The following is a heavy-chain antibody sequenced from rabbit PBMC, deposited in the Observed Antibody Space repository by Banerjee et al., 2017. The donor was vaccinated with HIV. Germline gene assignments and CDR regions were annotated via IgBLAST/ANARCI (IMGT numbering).Heavy chain of an antibody. CDR2: INAGSANST. D-gene: IGHD8-1*01. J-gene: IGHJ4*01. Sequence: QEQLVESGGGLVKPGASLTLTCTASGLDFSSSYWICWVRQAPGKGLEWIACINAGSANSTCYATWAKGRFTISKTSSTTVTLQMTSLTAADTTTYFCARDLGGSSDLWGPGTLVTVS. V-gene: IGHV1S45*01. CDR1: GLDFSSSYW. CDR3: ARDLGGSSDL.